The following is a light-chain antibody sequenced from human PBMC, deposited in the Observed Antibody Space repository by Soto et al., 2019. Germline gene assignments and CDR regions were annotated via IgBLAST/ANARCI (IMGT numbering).Light chain of an antibody. J-gene: IGLJ1*01. CDR3: QSYDSSLSGYV. CDR2: GNN. Sequence: QSVLTQPPSVSGAPGQTVIISCSGSSSNLGAPYDVNWFRQLPGTDPRLLIYGNNNRPSGVPDRFSGSKSGTSASLAITGLQAEDEADYYCQSYDSSLSGYVFGTGTKVTVL. V-gene: IGLV1-40*01. CDR1: SSNLGAPYD.